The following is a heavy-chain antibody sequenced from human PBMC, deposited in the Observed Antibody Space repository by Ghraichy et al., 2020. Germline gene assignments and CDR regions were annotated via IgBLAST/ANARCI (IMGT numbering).Heavy chain of an antibody. CDR3: ARERRGYCSSTSCRYGMDV. J-gene: IGHJ6*02. D-gene: IGHD2-2*01. CDR1: GGSFSGYY. Sequence: SETLSLTCAVYGGSFSGYYWSWIRQPPGKGLEWIGEINHSGSTNYNPSLKSRVTISVDTSKNQFSLKLSSVTAADTVVYYCARERRGYCSSTSCRYGMDVWGQGTTVTVSS. V-gene: IGHV4-34*01. CDR2: INHSGST.